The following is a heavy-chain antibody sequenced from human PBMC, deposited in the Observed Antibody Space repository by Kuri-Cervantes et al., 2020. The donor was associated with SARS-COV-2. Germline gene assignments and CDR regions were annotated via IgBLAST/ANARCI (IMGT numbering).Heavy chain of an antibody. CDR2: ISAYNGNT. CDR1: GGTFSSYV. J-gene: IGHJ4*02. V-gene: IGHV1-18*01. CDR3: ARGPNFDWSH. Sequence: ASVKVSCKASGGTFSSYVITWVRQAPGQGLEWMGWISAYNGNTNYAQKLQGRVTMTTDTSTSTAYMELRSLRSDDTAVYYCARGPNFDWSHWGQGTLVTVSS. D-gene: IGHD3-9*01.